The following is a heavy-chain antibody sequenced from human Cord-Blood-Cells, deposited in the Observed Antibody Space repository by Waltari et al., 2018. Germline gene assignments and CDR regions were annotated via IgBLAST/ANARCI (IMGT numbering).Heavy chain of an antibody. D-gene: IGHD3-10*01. V-gene: IGHV4-39*01. Sequence: QLQLQESGPGLVKPSETLSLPCTVSGGSISSSSYYWGWIRQPPGKGLEWIGSIYYSGSTYYNPSLKSRVTISVDTSKNQFSLKLSSVTAADTAVYYCARHPLWFGELLGWFDPWGQGTLVTVSS. CDR2: IYYSGST. CDR1: GGSISSSSYY. J-gene: IGHJ5*02. CDR3: ARHPLWFGELLGWFDP.